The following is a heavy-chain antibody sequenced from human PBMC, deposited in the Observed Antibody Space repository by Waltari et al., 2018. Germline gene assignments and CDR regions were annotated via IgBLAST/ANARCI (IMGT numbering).Heavy chain of an antibody. V-gene: IGHV1-69*01. CDR2: ISPSCGKA. D-gene: IGHD6-6*01. J-gene: IGHJ4*02. CDR1: GGTFSSYA. CDR3: ALHFIAARPHLSGVRVGFDY. Sequence: QVQLVQSGAEVKKPGSSVKVSCKASGGTFSSYAISWVRQAPGQGLEWMGGISPSCGKAKYERKFQGRVTITADESTSTAYMELSSLRSEDTAVYYCALHFIAARPHLSGVRVGFDYWGQGTLVTVSS.